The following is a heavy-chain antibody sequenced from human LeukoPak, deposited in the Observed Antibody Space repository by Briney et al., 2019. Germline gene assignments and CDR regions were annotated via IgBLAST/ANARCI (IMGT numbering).Heavy chain of an antibody. Sequence: PGGSLRLSCAASGFTFSSYALSWVRQAPGKGLEWVSAISGSGGSTYYADSVKGRFTISRDNSKNTLYLQMNSLRAEDTAVYYCAKTRRGVTSYFDYWGQGTLVTVSS. CDR1: GFTFSSYA. J-gene: IGHJ4*02. CDR2: ISGSGGST. D-gene: IGHD2-21*02. V-gene: IGHV3-23*01. CDR3: AKTRRGVTSYFDY.